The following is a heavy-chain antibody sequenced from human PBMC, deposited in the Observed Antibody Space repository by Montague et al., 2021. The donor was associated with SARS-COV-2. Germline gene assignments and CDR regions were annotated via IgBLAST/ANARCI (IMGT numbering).Heavy chain of an antibody. V-gene: IGHV6-1*01. J-gene: IGHJ3*02. D-gene: IGHD7-27*01. CDR1: GDSVADLTAA. Sequence: CAISGDSVADLTAAWDWHRPSPSTGLERLCRTFYRYTIYHDYAPSAKSRIIINADTSKNQFSLQLSSVTPDDTSVYYCARDSELGNEALYIWGRGKMVTVSS. CDR2: TFYRYTIYH. CDR3: ARDSELGNEALYI.